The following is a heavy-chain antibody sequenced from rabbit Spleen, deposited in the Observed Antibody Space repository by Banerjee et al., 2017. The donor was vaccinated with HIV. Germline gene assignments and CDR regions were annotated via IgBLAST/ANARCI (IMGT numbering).Heavy chain of an antibody. V-gene: IGHV1S40*01. CDR1: GVSFTSNYY. Sequence: QSLEESGGDLVKPGASLTLTCTASGVSFTSNYYMCWVRQAPGKGLEWIACIDIGSSGFTYFASWAKGRFTISKTSSTTVTLQVTSLTAADTATYFCARDSGTSFSSYGMDRWGPGTLVTVS. CDR3: ARDSGTSFSSYGMDR. D-gene: IGHD8-1*01. CDR2: IDIGSSGFT. J-gene: IGHJ6*01.